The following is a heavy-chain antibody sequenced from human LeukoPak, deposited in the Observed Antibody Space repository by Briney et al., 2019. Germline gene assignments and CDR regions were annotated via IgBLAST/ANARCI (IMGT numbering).Heavy chain of an antibody. D-gene: IGHD3-3*01. CDR3: ARAITIFGVVTPPGY. CDR1: GYTFTGYY. Sequence: ASVKVSCKASGYTFTGYYMHWVRQAPGQGLEWMGWINPNSGGTNDAQKFQGWVTMTRDTSLSTAYMELNRLRSDDTAVYYCARAITIFGVVTPPGYWGQGTLVTVSS. CDR2: INPNSGGT. J-gene: IGHJ4*02. V-gene: IGHV1-2*04.